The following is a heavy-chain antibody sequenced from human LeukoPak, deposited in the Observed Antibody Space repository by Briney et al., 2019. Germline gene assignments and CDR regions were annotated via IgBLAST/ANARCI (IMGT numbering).Heavy chain of an antibody. CDR2: ISHDGNNK. J-gene: IGHJ4*02. Sequence: GGSLRLSCAASGFTFSVYGVHWVRQAPGKGLEWVAVISHDGNNKYYEDSVKGRFSISRDNSKNTLYLQMNNLRAEDTAIYYCAKAEGVSGSLYHGDYWGQGTLVTVSS. CDR3: AKAEGVSGSLYHGDY. CDR1: GFTFSVYG. D-gene: IGHD3-10*01. V-gene: IGHV3-30*18.